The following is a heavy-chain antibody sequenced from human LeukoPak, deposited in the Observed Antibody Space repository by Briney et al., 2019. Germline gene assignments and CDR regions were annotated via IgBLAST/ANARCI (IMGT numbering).Heavy chain of an antibody. J-gene: IGHJ3*02. V-gene: IGHV3-23*01. Sequence: PGGSLRLSCAASGFTFSSYAMSWVRQDPGKGLEWLSANSGSGDSTYYADSVKGRFTISRDNSKNTLYLQMNSLRAEDTAVYYCAKPCRSGLSPFDAFDIWGQGTMVTVSS. CDR3: AKPCRSGLSPFDAFDI. CDR1: GFTFSSYA. CDR2: NSGSGDST. D-gene: IGHD6-19*01.